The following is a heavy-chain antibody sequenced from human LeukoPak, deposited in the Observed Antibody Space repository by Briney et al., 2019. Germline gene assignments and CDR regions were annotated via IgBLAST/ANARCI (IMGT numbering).Heavy chain of an antibody. J-gene: IGHJ4*02. Sequence: PGGSLRLSCAASGFSLSSYWMTWVRQAPGKGLEWVANIKQDGSEKNYVDSVKGRFTISRDNSKNMLYLQMNSPRAEDTAVYYCAGDRSYGHFDYWGQGTLVTVSS. CDR3: AGDRSYGHFDY. CDR2: IKQDGSEK. V-gene: IGHV3-7*03. D-gene: IGHD5-18*01. CDR1: GFSLSSYW.